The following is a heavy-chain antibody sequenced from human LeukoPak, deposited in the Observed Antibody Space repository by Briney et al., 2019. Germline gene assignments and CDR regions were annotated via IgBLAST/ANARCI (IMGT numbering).Heavy chain of an antibody. CDR3: ARFGVDYDMDV. V-gene: IGHV4-59*01. J-gene: IGHJ6*02. D-gene: IGHD3-16*01. CDR1: GGSISSCY. Sequence: SETLSLTCTVSGGSISSCYWSWIRQPPGKGLEWIGYIYYSGSTNYNPSLKSRVTISVDTSKNQLSLKVTSVTGADTAVYYCARFGVDYDMDVWGQGTTVTVSS. CDR2: IYYSGST.